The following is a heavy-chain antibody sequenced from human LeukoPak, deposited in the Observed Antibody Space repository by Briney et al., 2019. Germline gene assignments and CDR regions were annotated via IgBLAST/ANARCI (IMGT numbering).Heavy chain of an antibody. Sequence: ASVKVSCKASGYTFTSYGISWVRQAPGQGLEWMGWISAYNGNTNYAQKLQGRVTMTTDTSTSTAYMELSSLRSDDTAVYYCARAGFYGSGSYYYYYMDVWGKGTTVTISS. CDR2: ISAYNGNT. CDR1: GYTFTSYG. J-gene: IGHJ6*03. D-gene: IGHD3-10*01. CDR3: ARAGFYGSGSYYYYYMDV. V-gene: IGHV1-18*01.